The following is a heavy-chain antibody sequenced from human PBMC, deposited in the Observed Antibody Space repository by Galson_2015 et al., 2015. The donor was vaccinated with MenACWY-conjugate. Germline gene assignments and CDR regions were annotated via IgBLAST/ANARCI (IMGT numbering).Heavy chain of an antibody. CDR3: VRGRYNGGFNCYFDY. CDR2: FSYGGST. Sequence: SEPLSLTCPVSGDFISGSDYYWGWIRQPPGKGLEWIGRFSYGGSTYYKSSLKSRVTISVDTSKNKFSLKLNFMTAADTAVYYCVRGRYNGGFNCYFDYWGQGTLVTVSS. V-gene: IGHV4-39*07. D-gene: IGHD5-24*01. CDR1: GDFISGSDYY. J-gene: IGHJ4*02.